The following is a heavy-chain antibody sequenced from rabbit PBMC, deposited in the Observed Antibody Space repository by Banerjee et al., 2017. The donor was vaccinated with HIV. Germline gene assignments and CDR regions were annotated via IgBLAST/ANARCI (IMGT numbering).Heavy chain of an antibody. CDR1: GFSFSNKYV. J-gene: IGHJ4*01. V-gene: IGHV1S45*01. D-gene: IGHD2-1*01. CDR3: ARNDYGDYAYYFNL. CDR2: INTSSGNT. Sequence: QEQLEESGGDLVKPEGSLTLTCTASGFSFSNKYVMCWVRQAPGKGLEWIACINTSSGNTVYATWAKGRFTISSDSAQNTVDLQMNSLTAADTATYFCARNDYGDYAYYFNLWGQGTLVTV.